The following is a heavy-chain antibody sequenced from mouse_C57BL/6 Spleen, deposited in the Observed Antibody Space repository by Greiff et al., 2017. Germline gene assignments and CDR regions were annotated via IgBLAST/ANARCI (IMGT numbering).Heavy chain of an antibody. D-gene: IGHD2-1*01. V-gene: IGHV3-6*01. CDR3: ARKGLGNSPLDY. CDR1: GYSITSGYY. Sequence: EVQLQESGPGLVKPSQSLSLTCSVTGYSITSGYYWNWIRQFPGNKLEWMGYISYDGSNNYNPSLKNRISITRDTSKNQFFLKLNSVTTEDTATYYCARKGLGNSPLDYWGQGTTLTVSS. J-gene: IGHJ2*01. CDR2: ISYDGSN.